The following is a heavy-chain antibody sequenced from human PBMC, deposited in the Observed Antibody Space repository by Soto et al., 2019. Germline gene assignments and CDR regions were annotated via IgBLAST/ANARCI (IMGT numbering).Heavy chain of an antibody. J-gene: IGHJ4*02. CDR1: GFSLKNYA. CDR2: ITGSGDKT. V-gene: IGHV3-23*01. D-gene: IGHD2-2*01. Sequence: EVQLLESGGNLVQPGGSLRLSCAASGFSLKNYAMTWVRQAPGKGLEWVSGITGSGDKTYYADSVKGRFIISRDNSENTLYLQMNSLRAEDKALYYCARDCSSSSCSVWRYWGQGTQVTVSS. CDR3: ARDCSSSSCSVWRY.